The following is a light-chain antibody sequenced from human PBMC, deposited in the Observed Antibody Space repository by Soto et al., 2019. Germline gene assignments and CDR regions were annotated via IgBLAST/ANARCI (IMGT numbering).Light chain of an antibody. CDR3: QQRSNWPYT. CDR2: DAY. Sequence: EIALTQSPATLSLSPGERVTLSCRASQSVSSYLAWYQQKPGQSPRLLIYDAYNRAAGIPAKFSGSGSGTDFTLTISSLETEDFAVYYCQQRSNWPYTFGQGTKLEIK. CDR1: QSVSSY. V-gene: IGKV3-11*01. J-gene: IGKJ2*01.